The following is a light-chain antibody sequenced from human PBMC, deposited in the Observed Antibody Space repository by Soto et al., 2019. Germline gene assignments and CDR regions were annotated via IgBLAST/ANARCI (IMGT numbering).Light chain of an antibody. CDR2: EVT. Sequence: QSALAQPASVSGSPGQSITISCTGTRSDIGRYNYVSWYQQRPGKAPKLLIYEVTYRPSGVSARFSGSKSGSTASLTISGLQAEDEADYSCSSYSTTTSPHVLFGGGTKVTVL. J-gene: IGLJ2*01. V-gene: IGLV2-14*01. CDR3: SSYSTTTSPHVL. CDR1: RSDIGRYNY.